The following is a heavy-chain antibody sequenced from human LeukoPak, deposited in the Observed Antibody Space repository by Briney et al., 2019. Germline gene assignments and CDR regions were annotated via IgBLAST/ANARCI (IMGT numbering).Heavy chain of an antibody. V-gene: IGHV3-30-3*02. CDR3: AKPVILVIRGASFDS. J-gene: IGHJ4*01. D-gene: IGHD3-10*01. CDR1: GFTFSGHV. Sequence: GRSLRLSCAASGFTFSGHVMHWVRQAPGKGLEWVALISYDGGNKYYADSVKGRFTISRDNPKNTLYLQMDSLRPEDTAVYYCAKPVILVIRGASFDSWGQGTLVTVSS. CDR2: ISYDGGNK.